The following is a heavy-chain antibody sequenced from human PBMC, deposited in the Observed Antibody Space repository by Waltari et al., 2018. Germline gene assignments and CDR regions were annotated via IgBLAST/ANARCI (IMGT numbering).Heavy chain of an antibody. V-gene: IGHV3-48*04. CDR3: ARSSFLEWFYYMDV. D-gene: IGHD3-3*02. CDR2: ISSSSSTI. Sequence: EVQLVESGGGLVQPGGSLRLSCAASGFTFSSYSMTWVRQAPGKGLEWVSYISSSSSTIYYADSVKGRFTISRDNAKNSLYLQMNSLRAEDTAVYYCARSSFLEWFYYMDVWGKGTTVTVSS. CDR1: GFTFSSYS. J-gene: IGHJ6*03.